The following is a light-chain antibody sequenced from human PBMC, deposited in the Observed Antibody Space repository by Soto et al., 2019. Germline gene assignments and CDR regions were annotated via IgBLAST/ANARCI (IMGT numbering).Light chain of an antibody. CDR2: VNSDGSH. Sequence: QPVLTQSPSASASLGASVKLTCTLSSGHSSYAIAWHQQQPEKGPRYLMKVNSDGSHIKGDAIPDRFSGSSSGAERYLTISSLQSEDEADYFCQTWGAVKGVFGGGTKVTVL. CDR3: QTWGAVKGV. CDR1: SGHSSYA. V-gene: IGLV4-69*01. J-gene: IGLJ3*02.